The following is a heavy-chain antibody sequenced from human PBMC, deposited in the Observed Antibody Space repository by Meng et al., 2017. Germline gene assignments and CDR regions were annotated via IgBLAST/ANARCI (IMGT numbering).Heavy chain of an antibody. J-gene: IGHJ4*02. Sequence: QSGYELNNPAHSVKLACSASGDTFASSAMKWVRLAPGQGLEWMGWINTHTGNPTYAQCFTGRFVFSLDTSVSTADLQISSLKAEDTAVYYCAREGRVDFDYWGQGTLVTVSS. D-gene: IGHD1-26*01. CDR3: AREGRVDFDY. CDR2: INTHTGNP. V-gene: IGHV7-4-1*02. CDR1: GDTFASSA.